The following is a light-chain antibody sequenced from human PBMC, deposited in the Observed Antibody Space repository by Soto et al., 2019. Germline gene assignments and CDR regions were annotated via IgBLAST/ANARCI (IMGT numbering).Light chain of an antibody. CDR2: DAS. Sequence: MSKSPSTLSAHVRDTVTITRRASESSSSCLAGYQQKRGKAPTLLIYDASSLQSGVPSRFSGSGSTTDFTLTIRSLQPDDFATYCCQHYSSYSFPFGQGSKV. V-gene: IGKV1-5*01. CDR3: QHYSSYSFP. J-gene: IGKJ1*01. CDR1: ESSSSC.